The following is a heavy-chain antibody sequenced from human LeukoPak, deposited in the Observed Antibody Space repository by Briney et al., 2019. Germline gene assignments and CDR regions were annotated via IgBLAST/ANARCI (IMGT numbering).Heavy chain of an antibody. Sequence: PGGSLRLSCAASGFTVSSNYMSWVRQAPGKGLEWVSVIYSGGSTYYADSVKGRFTISRDNSKNTLYLQMNSLRAEDTAVYYCARDHYGSGSFSYYWGQGTLVTVSS. CDR3: ARDHYGSGSFSYY. CDR2: IYSGGST. V-gene: IGHV3-53*01. D-gene: IGHD3-10*01. CDR1: GFTVSSNY. J-gene: IGHJ4*02.